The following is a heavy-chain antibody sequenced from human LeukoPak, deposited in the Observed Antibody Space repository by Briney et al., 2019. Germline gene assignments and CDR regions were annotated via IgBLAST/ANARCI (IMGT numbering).Heavy chain of an antibody. D-gene: IGHD5-18*01. CDR1: GFTFSSYG. J-gene: IGHJ4*02. V-gene: IGHV3-30*18. Sequence: GRSLRLSCAASGFTFSSYGMHWVRQAPGKGLEWVAVISYDGSNKYYADSVKGQFTISRDNSKNTLYLQMNSLRAEDTAVYYCAKDRKGYSYDWGQGTLVTVSS. CDR3: AKDRKGYSYD. CDR2: ISYDGSNK.